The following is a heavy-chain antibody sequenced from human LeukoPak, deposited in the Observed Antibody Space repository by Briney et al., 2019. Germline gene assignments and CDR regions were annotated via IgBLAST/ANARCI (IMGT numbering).Heavy chain of an antibody. CDR1: GFTFSSSS. D-gene: IGHD6-13*01. CDR2: ISISSTTI. Sequence: PGGSLSLSCVASGFTFSSSSMNWVRQAPGKGLEWVSYISISSTTIYYADSVKGRFTISRDNAKNSLYLQMNSLRDEDTAVYYCARGLRDSSNWYNFDYWGQGTLVTVSS. CDR3: ARGLRDSSNWYNFDY. V-gene: IGHV3-48*02. J-gene: IGHJ4*01.